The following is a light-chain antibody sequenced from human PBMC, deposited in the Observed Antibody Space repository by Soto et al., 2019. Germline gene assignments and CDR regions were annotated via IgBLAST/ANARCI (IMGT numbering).Light chain of an antibody. Sequence: DIHMKESPSTLSAYVGDRVTITCRASQSISSWLAWYQQKPGKAPKLLIYCASSLQGGVPSRFSGSGSGTDFTLTISSLQLEDFATYYSQQSYSTPPLGGGTKVDIK. J-gene: IGKJ4*01. V-gene: IGKV1-39*01. CDR2: CAS. CDR3: QQSYSTPP. CDR1: QSISSW.